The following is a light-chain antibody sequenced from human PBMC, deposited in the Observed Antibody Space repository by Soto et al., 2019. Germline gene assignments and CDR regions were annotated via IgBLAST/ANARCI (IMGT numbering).Light chain of an antibody. J-gene: IGLJ1*01. V-gene: IGLV1-44*01. CDR3: AAWDDSLNGYV. Sequence: QLVLTQPPSASGTPGQRVTISCSGSSSNIGSNTVNWYQQLPGTSPKLLIYSNNQRPSGVPDRFSGSKSGTSASLAIRGLQSEDEADYYCAAWDDSLNGYVFGTGTKLTV. CDR2: SNN. CDR1: SSNIGSNT.